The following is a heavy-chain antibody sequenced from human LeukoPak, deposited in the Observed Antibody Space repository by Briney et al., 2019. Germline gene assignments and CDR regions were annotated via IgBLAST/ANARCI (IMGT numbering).Heavy chain of an antibody. CDR3: TGGGWSTDAFDI. CDR1: GFTFSSYG. J-gene: IGHJ3*02. CDR2: ISYDGSNK. D-gene: IGHD6-19*01. Sequence: PGGSLRLSCAASGFTFSSYGMHWVRQAPGKGLEWVAVISYDGSNKYYADSVKGRFTISRDNSKNTLYLQMNSLRAEDTAVYYCTGGGWSTDAFDIWGQGTMVTVSS. V-gene: IGHV3-30*03.